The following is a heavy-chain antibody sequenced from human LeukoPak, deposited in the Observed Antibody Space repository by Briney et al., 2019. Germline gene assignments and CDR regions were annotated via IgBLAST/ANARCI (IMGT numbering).Heavy chain of an antibody. J-gene: IGHJ4*02. Sequence: GGSLRLSCAASGFTFTTYWMSWVRQAPEKGLEWVANIKEDGSEIHYVDSVKGRFTISRDNAENSLYLQMNSLRAEDTAVYYCARLREIPVFGVVTKSTSYFDYWGQGTLVTVSS. V-gene: IGHV3-7*01. D-gene: IGHD3-3*01. CDR2: IKEDGSEI. CDR3: ARLREIPVFGVVTKSTSYFDY. CDR1: GFTFTTYW.